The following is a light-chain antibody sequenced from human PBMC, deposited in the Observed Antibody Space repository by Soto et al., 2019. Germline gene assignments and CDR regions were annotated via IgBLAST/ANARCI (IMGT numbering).Light chain of an antibody. V-gene: IGKV3D-20*01. CDR3: QQYGTSPYA. J-gene: IGKJ2*01. CDR1: QSLSSTY. CDR2: DTS. Sequence: EIVLTQSPATLSLSPGERATLSCGASQSLSSTYLAWYQQKPGLAPRLLIYDTSTRATDIPDRFSGSGSGTDFTLTISRLEPEDFAIYYCQQYGTSPYAFGQGTKLHIK.